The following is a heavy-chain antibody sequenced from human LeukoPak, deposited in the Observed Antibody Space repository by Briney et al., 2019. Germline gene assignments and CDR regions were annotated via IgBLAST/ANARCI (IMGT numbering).Heavy chain of an antibody. J-gene: IGHJ6*03. CDR2: IYVSGTT. V-gene: IGHV4-59*08. CDR1: GGSVSSYS. CDR3: AKQAYYYDSGGYYSNYYYYMDV. Sequence: PSETLSLTCTVSGGSVSSYSWSWIRQPPGRGLEWIGYIYVSGTTNYNPSLKSRVTISVDTSTSQISLKLSSVTAADTAVYYCAKQAYYYDSGGYYSNYYYYMDVWGRGTTVTVSS. D-gene: IGHD3-22*01.